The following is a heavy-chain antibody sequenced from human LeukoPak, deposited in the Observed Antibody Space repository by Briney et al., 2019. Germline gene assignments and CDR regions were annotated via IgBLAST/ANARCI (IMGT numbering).Heavy chain of an antibody. J-gene: IGHJ4*02. CDR1: GFTFSSYG. Sequence: PGGSLRLSCAASGFTFSSYGMHWVRQAPGKGLEWVAVIWYDGSNKYYADSVKGRFTISRDNSKNTLYLQMNSLRAEDTAVYYCARDFQYYDILTGYFPFDYWGQGTLVTVSS. V-gene: IGHV3-33*01. CDR3: ARDFQYYDILTGYFPFDY. D-gene: IGHD3-9*01. CDR2: IWYDGSNK.